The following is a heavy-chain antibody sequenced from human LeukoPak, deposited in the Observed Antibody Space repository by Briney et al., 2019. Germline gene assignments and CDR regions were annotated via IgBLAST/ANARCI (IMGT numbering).Heavy chain of an antibody. CDR3: AKDRGWSSTSCDY. Sequence: SETLSLTCAVYGGSFSGYYWSWIRQPPGKGLEWIGEINRSGSTNYNPSLKSRVTISVDTSKNQFSLKLSSVTAADTAVYYCAKDRGWSSTSCDYWGQGTLVTVSS. CDR2: INRSGST. D-gene: IGHD2-2*01. V-gene: IGHV4-34*01. CDR1: GGSFSGYY. J-gene: IGHJ4*02.